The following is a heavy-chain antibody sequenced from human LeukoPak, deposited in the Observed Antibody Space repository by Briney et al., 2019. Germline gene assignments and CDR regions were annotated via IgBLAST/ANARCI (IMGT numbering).Heavy chain of an antibody. D-gene: IGHD3-10*01. CDR3: AKVLHSRWFGESIPDY. J-gene: IGHJ4*02. CDR1: GFTFSDYY. Sequence: PGGSLRLSCAASGFTFSDYYMSWIRQAPGKGLEWVSYISSSGSTIYYADSVKGRFTISRDNSKNTLYLQMNSLRAEDTAVYYCAKVLHSRWFGESIPDYWGQGTLVTVSS. CDR2: ISSSGSTI. V-gene: IGHV3-11*04.